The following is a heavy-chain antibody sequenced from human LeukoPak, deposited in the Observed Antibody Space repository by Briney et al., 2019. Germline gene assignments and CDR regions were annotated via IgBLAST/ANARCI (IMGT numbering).Heavy chain of an antibody. CDR1: GLTFSSHW. CDR3: AIDPNWGMDY. J-gene: IGHJ4*02. V-gene: IGHV3-74*01. D-gene: IGHD3-16*01. CDR2: ITNDGSST. Sequence: GGSLRLSCAASGLTFSSHWMHWVSHAPGRGLVWVSRITNDGSSTTYADSVKGRFTISRDNAKNMLYLQVNSLRAEDTAIYYCAIDPNWGMDYWGQGILVTVSS.